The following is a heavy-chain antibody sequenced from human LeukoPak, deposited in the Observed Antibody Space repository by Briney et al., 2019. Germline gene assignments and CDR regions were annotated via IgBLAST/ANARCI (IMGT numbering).Heavy chain of an antibody. J-gene: IGHJ4*02. Sequence: GGSLRLSCAASGFTFSSYPMSWVRQAPGKGLEWGSAIGGSGGDTYYADSVKGRFTISRDNSKNTLYLQMNSLRAEDTAVYYCATSSGWYPKYFDYWGQGTLVTVSS. CDR2: IGGSGGDT. CDR1: GFTFSSYP. CDR3: ATSSGWYPKYFDY. D-gene: IGHD6-19*01. V-gene: IGHV3-23*01.